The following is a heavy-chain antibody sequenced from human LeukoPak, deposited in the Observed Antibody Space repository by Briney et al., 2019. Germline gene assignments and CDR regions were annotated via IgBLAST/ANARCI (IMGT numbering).Heavy chain of an antibody. V-gene: IGHV3-30*02. CDR1: GFTFSSYG. J-gene: IGHJ3*02. D-gene: IGHD5-12*01. CDR2: IRYDGSNK. CDR3: ARDRGYSGYDSGYAFDI. Sequence: GGSLRLSCAASGFTFSSYGMHWVRQAPGKGLEWVAFIRYDGSNKYYADSVKGRFTISRDNAKNSLYLQMNSLRAEDAAVYYCARDRGYSGYDSGYAFDIWGQGTMVTVSS.